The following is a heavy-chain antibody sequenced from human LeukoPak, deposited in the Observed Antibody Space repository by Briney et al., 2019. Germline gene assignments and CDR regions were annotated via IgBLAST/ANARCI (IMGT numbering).Heavy chain of an antibody. CDR2: IGSNSGDT. CDR1: GYTFTGYY. J-gene: IGHJ6*02. CDR3: ARSGYYYGLDV. V-gene: IGHV1-2*02. Sequence: ASVKVSCKASGYTFTGYYMHWVRQAPGQGLEWMGWIGSNSGDTNYAQKFQGRVTMTRDTSISTAYMELSRLRSDDTAVYYCARSGYYYGLDVWGQGTTVTVSS. D-gene: IGHD3-10*01.